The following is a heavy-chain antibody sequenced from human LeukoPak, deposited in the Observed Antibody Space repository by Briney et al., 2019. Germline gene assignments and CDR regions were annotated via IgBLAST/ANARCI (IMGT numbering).Heavy chain of an antibody. D-gene: IGHD3-22*01. Sequence: GGSLRLSCAASGFTFSSYSMNWVRQAPGKGLEWVSSNSSSSSYIYYADSVKGRFTISRDNAKNSLYLQMNSLRAEDTAVYYCARDTEDYYDSSGYYAPGYWGQGTLVAVSS. CDR2: NSSSSSYI. CDR3: ARDTEDYYDSSGYYAPGY. J-gene: IGHJ4*02. V-gene: IGHV3-21*01. CDR1: GFTFSSYS.